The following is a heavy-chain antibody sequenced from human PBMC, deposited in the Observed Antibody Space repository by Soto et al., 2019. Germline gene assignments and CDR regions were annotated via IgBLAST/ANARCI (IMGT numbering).Heavy chain of an antibody. CDR3: ARSGYSFAWGY. Sequence: EVQLVESGGGLIRPGGSLRLSCAASGFLVNSAYMTWVRQAPGKGLEWLSMINSDGSTLYAESVKGRFTISRDNSKNRLDLQMNSLRAEDTAMYYCARSGYSFAWGYWGQGTLVIVTS. J-gene: IGHJ4*02. D-gene: IGHD5-18*01. V-gene: IGHV3-53*01. CDR2: INSDGST. CDR1: GFLVNSAY.